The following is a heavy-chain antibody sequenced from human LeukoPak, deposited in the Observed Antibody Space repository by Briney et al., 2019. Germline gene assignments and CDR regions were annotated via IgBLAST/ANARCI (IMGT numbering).Heavy chain of an antibody. CDR1: GFTFSSYA. Sequence: GGSLRLSCAASGFTFSSYAMHWVRQAPGKGLEWVAVISYDGSNKYYADSVKGRFTISRDNSKNTLYLQMNSLRAEDTAVYYCASRTGNEAVDYWGQGTLVTVSS. V-gene: IGHV3-30*04. CDR3: ASRTGNEAVDY. D-gene: IGHD1-14*01. J-gene: IGHJ4*02. CDR2: ISYDGSNK.